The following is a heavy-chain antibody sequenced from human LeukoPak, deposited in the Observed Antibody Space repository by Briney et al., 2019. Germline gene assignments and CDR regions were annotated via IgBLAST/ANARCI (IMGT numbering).Heavy chain of an antibody. CDR1: GYTLTTYA. Sequence: ASVKVSCKASGYTLTTYAMNWVRQAPGQGLEWMGWINTNTGDPTYAQGFTGRFVFSLDTSVSTAYLQISSLKAEDTAVYYCAREFVATIKGDGAFDIWGQGTMVTVSS. J-gene: IGHJ3*02. V-gene: IGHV7-4-1*02. D-gene: IGHD5-12*01. CDR3: AREFVATIKGDGAFDI. CDR2: INTNTGDP.